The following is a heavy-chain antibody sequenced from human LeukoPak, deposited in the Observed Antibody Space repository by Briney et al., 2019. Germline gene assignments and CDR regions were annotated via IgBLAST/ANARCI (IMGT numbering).Heavy chain of an antibody. CDR1: GGSISSGGYS. CDR2: IYHSGGT. V-gene: IGHV4-30-2*01. D-gene: IGHD2-2*02. J-gene: IGHJ5*02. Sequence: PSQTLSLTCAVSGGSISSGGYSWSWIRQPPGTGLEWIGYIYHSGGTYYNPSLKSRVTISVDRSKNQFSLKLSSVTAADTAVYYCARAFPLGYCSSTSCYTWSWFDPWGQGTLVTVSS. CDR3: ARAFPLGYCSSTSCYTWSWFDP.